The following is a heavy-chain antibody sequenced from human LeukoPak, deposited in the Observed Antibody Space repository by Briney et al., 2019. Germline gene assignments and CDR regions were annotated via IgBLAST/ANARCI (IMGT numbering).Heavy chain of an antibody. CDR3: AREYGCSGVSCCSGFLQL. V-gene: IGHV4-59*01. D-gene: IGHD2-15*01. CDR1: GGLIAMVS. Sequence: SETLSPTSPLSGGLIAMVSCGCIRQPPGKGLEWIGYILYSGTTTYNPSLKSRVTISVDTSKNQFSLKLSFVTAADTAVYYCAREYGCSGVSCCSGFLQLWGRNTRDSVSS. J-gene: IGHJ1*01. CDR2: ILYSGTT.